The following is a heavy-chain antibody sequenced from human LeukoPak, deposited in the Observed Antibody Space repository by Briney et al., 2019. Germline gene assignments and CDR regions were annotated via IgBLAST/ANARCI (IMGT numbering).Heavy chain of an antibody. Sequence: SETLSLTCTVSGGSISSGDYYWSWIRQPPGKGLEWIGYIYYSGSTYYNPSLKSRVTISVDTSKNQFSLKLSSVTAADTAVYYCARLFRMDLYYFDYWGQGTLVTVSS. CDR3: ARLFRMDLYYFDY. CDR1: GGSISSGDYY. V-gene: IGHV4-30-4*08. CDR2: IYYSGST. D-gene: IGHD1-14*01. J-gene: IGHJ4*02.